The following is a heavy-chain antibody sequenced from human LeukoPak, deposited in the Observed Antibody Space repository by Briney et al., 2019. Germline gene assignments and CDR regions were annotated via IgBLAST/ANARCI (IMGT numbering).Heavy chain of an antibody. CDR3: ARSLGYCRNTNCYIYYYGLDV. V-gene: IGHV3-73*01. Sequence: GGSLTLSCAASGFTFSASTMHWVRLASGKGLEWVGRIRDKANNYATAYGESVKGRFTISRDDSKNTAYLQMNSLETEDTAVYYCARSLGYCRNTNCYIYYYGLDVWGQGTTVTVSS. CDR2: IRDKANNYAT. J-gene: IGHJ6*02. CDR1: GFTFSAST. D-gene: IGHD2-2*02.